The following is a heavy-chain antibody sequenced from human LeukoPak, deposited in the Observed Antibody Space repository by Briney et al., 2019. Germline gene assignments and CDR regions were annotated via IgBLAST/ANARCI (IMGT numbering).Heavy chain of an antibody. D-gene: IGHD6-19*01. CDR1: GFTFSNNE. V-gene: IGHV3-48*03. J-gene: IGHJ4*02. CDR3: ARYNGWYYSDY. CDR2: ISSRGSTK. Sequence: GGSLRLSCAASGFTFSNNEMIWVRQAPGKGLELVSYISSRGSTKYYADSMKGRFTISRDNAKNSLYLQMNSLRAEDTAVYFCARYNGWYYSDYWGQGTLVTVSS.